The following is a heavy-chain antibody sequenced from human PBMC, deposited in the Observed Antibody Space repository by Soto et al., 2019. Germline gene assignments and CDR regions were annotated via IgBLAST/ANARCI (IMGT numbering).Heavy chain of an antibody. CDR3: ARRAAAGRHFDH. Sequence: QVQLVESGGGLVMPGGSLRLSCAASGSTFSDHYMSWIRQAPGKGLEWVSYISSSGNSMYYADSVKGRFTVSRDNAKNSLYLQMNSLRAEDTAVYYCARRAAAGRHFDHWGQGTLVTVSS. CDR1: GSTFSDHY. CDR2: ISSSGNSM. V-gene: IGHV3-11*01. J-gene: IGHJ4*02. D-gene: IGHD6-13*01.